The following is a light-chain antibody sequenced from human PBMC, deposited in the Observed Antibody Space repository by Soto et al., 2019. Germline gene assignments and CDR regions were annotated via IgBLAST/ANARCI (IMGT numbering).Light chain of an antibody. CDR2: EVS. V-gene: IGLV2-14*01. CDR1: SSDVGGYNY. J-gene: IGLJ1*01. Sequence: QSVLTQPASVSGSPGQSITISCTGTSSDVGGYNYVSWYQQYPGKAPKLMIYEVSNRPSGVSSRFSGSKSGNTASLTISGLQAADEADYFCHSYTSSSTLVFGTGTKVTVL. CDR3: HSYTSSSTLV.